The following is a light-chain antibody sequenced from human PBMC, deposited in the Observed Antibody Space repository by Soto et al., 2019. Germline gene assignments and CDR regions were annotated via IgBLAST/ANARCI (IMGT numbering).Light chain of an antibody. CDR1: SSNIGAGYD. J-gene: IGLJ1*01. Sequence: VLTQPPSVSGAPGQRVTISCTGSSSNIGAGYDVHWYQQLPGTAPKLLIYVNTNRPSGVPDRFSGSKSGTSASLAITGLQAEDEADYYCQSYDTSLSGFYVFGTGTKVTVL. CDR2: VNT. CDR3: QSYDTSLSGFYV. V-gene: IGLV1-40*01.